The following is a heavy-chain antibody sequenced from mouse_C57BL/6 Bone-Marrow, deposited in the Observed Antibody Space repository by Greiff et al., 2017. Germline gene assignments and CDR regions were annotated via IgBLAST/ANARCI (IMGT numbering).Heavy chain of an antibody. CDR1: GFNIKDDY. V-gene: IGHV14-4*01. D-gene: IGHD2-1*01. CDR2: IGRGSGDT. Sequence: EVQLQESGAELVRPGASVKLSCAASGFNIKDDYMHWVKQRPEPGLEWVGWIGRGSGDTEYAAQVQGKATITADTSSNTAYLQLSSLTSEDTAVYYCGFSYYYGNYVDYWGQGTTLTVSS. CDR3: GFSYYYGNYVDY. J-gene: IGHJ2*01.